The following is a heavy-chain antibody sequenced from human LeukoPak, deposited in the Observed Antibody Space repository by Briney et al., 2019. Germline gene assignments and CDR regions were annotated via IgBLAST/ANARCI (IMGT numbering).Heavy chain of an antibody. CDR2: IYSGGST. Sequence: GGSLRLSCAASGFTVSSNYMSWVRQAPGKGLEWVSVIYSGGSTYYADSVKGRFTISRDNSKNTLYLQMNSLRAEDTAVYYCARGMGRDTPTLNGMDVWGQGTTVTVSS. V-gene: IGHV3-66*01. D-gene: IGHD1-26*01. CDR3: ARGMGRDTPTLNGMDV. CDR1: GFTVSSNY. J-gene: IGHJ6*02.